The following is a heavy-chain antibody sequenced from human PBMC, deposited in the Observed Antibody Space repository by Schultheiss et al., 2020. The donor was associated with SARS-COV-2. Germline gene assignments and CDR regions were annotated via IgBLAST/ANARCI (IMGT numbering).Heavy chain of an antibody. D-gene: IGHD6-19*01. CDR1: GGSISSYY. CDR2: IYYSGST. V-gene: IGHV4-59*01. CDR3: ARHLWYSSGWTAPGVDI. J-gene: IGHJ3*02. Sequence: SETLSLTCTVSGGSISSYYWSWIRQPPGKGLEWIGYIYYSGSTNYNPSLKSRVTMSVDTSKNQFSLKLSSVTAADTAVYYCARHLWYSSGWTAPGVDIWGQGTMVTVSS.